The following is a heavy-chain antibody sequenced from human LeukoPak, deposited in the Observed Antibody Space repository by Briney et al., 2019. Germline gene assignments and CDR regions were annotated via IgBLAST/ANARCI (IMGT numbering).Heavy chain of an antibody. Sequence: PGGSLRLSCAASGFTFSSYSMNWVRQAPGKGLEWVSSISSSSSYIYYADSVKGRFTISRDNAKNSLYLQMNGLRAEDTAVYYCARDHPHSGSYYSRAFDIWGQGTMVTVSS. V-gene: IGHV3-21*01. CDR1: GFTFSSYS. J-gene: IGHJ3*02. CDR3: ARDHPHSGSYYSRAFDI. D-gene: IGHD1-26*01. CDR2: ISSSSSYI.